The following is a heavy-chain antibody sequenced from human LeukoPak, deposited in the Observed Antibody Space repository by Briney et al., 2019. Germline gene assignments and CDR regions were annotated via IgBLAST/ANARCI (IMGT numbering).Heavy chain of an antibody. D-gene: IGHD3-16*02. CDR2: IYPGDSDT. CDR1: GYSFTSYW. CDR3: ARGGMGPDYVWGSYRSYYFDY. V-gene: IGHV5-51*01. J-gene: IGHJ4*02. Sequence: GESLKISCEGSGYSFTSYWIGWVRQMPGKGLEWMGIIYPGDSDTRYSPSFQGQVTISADKSISTAYLQWSSLKASDTAMYYCARGGMGPDYVWGSYRSYYFDYWGQGTLVTVSS.